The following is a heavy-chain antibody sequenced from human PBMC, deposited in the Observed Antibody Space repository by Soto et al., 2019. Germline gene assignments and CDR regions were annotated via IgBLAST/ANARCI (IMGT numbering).Heavy chain of an antibody. CDR2: ICPGDSDT. J-gene: IGHJ2*01. V-gene: IGHV5-51*01. CDR1: GYRFTSCW. CDR3: AGKPGITGDREYFDL. Sequence: ESLKISCKGSGYRFTSCWIGWVRQMPGKCLEWMGIICPGDSDTRYRPSFQGQVIISADKSISTAYLQCSSLKASDTAMYYCAGKPGITGDREYFDLWGRGTMVTVSS. D-gene: IGHD7-27*01.